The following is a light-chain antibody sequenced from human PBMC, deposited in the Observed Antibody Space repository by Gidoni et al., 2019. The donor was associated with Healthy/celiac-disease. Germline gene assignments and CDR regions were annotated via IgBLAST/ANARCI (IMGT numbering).Light chain of an antibody. CDR3: AAWDDSLNGL. V-gene: IGLV1-44*01. CDR2: SNN. Sequence: QSVLTQPPSASGTPGQRVTISCSGSSSNIGSNTVNWYQQLPGPAPKLLIYSNNQRPSGVPDRFSGSKSGTSASLAIRGLQSEDEADYYCAAWDDSLNGLFGGGTKLTVL. J-gene: IGLJ2*01. CDR1: SSNIGSNT.